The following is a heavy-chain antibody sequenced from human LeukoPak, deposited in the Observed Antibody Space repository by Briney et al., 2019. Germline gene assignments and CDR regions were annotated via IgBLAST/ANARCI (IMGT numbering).Heavy chain of an antibody. CDR3: AKDGRDSSGWYQTYYYYGMDV. CDR1: GFTFGNYG. CDR2: ISYDGSSE. J-gene: IGHJ6*02. Sequence: QSGRSLRLSCAVSGFTFGNYGMHWVRQAPGKGLEWVALISYDGSSEYYAGSVKGRFTISRDNSKNTLYLQMNSLRAEDTAVYYCAKDGRDSSGWYQTYYYYGMDVWGQGTAVTVSS. D-gene: IGHD6-19*01. V-gene: IGHV3-30*18.